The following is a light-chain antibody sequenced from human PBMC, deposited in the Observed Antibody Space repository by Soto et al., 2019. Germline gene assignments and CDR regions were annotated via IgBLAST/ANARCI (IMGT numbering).Light chain of an antibody. Sequence: QSALTQPASVSGSPGQSITISFTGTSSDVGGYNYVSWYQQHPGKAPKLMIYEVSYRPSGVSNRFSGSKSGNTASLTISGLQAEDEADYYCSSYTTSSTPYVFGTGTKVTVL. J-gene: IGLJ1*01. V-gene: IGLV2-14*01. CDR2: EVS. CDR1: SSDVGGYNY. CDR3: SSYTTSSTPYV.